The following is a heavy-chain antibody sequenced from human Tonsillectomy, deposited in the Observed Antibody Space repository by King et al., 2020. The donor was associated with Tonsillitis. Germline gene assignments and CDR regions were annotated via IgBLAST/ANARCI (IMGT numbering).Heavy chain of an antibody. D-gene: IGHD3-10*01. J-gene: IGHJ4*02. CDR3: ARLKYGSRRGFDY. CDR1: GFTFSSYG. CDR2: IWYDGSNT. V-gene: IGHV3-33*01. Sequence: QLVQSGGGVVQPGRSQRLSCAASGFTFSSYGMHWVRQAPGKGLEWVAVIWYDGSNTYYADSVKGRFTISRDNSKNTLYLQMNSLRVEDTAVYYCARLKYGSRRGFDYWGQGTLVTVSS.